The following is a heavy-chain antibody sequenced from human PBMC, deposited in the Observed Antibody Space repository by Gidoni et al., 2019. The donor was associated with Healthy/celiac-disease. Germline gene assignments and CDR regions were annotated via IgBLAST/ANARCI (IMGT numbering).Heavy chain of an antibody. Sequence: EVQLVESGGGLVQPGRSLRLSCAASGFPFDDYAMHWVRQAPGKGLEWVSGISWNSGSIGYADSVKGRFTISRDNAKNSLYLQMNSLRAEDTALYYCAKEGRFLYYFDYWGQGTLVTVSS. CDR2: ISWNSGSI. CDR1: GFPFDDYA. D-gene: IGHD3-3*01. J-gene: IGHJ4*02. V-gene: IGHV3-9*01. CDR3: AKEGRFLYYFDY.